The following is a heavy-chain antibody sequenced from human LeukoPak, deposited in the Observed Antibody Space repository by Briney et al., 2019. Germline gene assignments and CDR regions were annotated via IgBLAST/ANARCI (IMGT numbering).Heavy chain of an antibody. CDR1: GFXFSGHW. D-gene: IGHD1-26*01. J-gene: IGHJ4*02. Sequence: GGSLRLSCAASGFXFSGHWIHWVRQGPGKGLVWVSRIKSDGSSTSYADSVKGRFTISRDTAKNTLYLQMNSLRAEDTAVYYCARDGRSGNFDKWGQGTLVSVSS. CDR3: ARDGRSGNFDK. V-gene: IGHV3-74*01. CDR2: IKSDGSST.